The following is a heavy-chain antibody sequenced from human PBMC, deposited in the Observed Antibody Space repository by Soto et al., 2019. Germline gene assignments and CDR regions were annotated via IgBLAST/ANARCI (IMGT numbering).Heavy chain of an antibody. Sequence: GASVKVSCKASGYTFTSYYMHWVRQAPGQGLEWMGIINPSGGSTSYAQKFQGRVTMTRDTSTSTVYMELSSLRSEDTAVYYCARVGPSIVGAQGAFDIWGQGTMVTVS. CDR2: INPSGGST. J-gene: IGHJ3*02. CDR1: GYTFTSYY. D-gene: IGHD1-26*01. V-gene: IGHV1-46*01. CDR3: ARVGPSIVGAQGAFDI.